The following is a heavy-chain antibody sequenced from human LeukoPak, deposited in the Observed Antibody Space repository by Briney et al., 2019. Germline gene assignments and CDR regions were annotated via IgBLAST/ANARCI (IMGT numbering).Heavy chain of an antibody. CDR3: ARTQYSSSWSLYYYYYYMDV. D-gene: IGHD6-13*01. V-gene: IGHV3-11*04. J-gene: IGHJ6*03. Sequence: YADSVKGRFTISRDNAKNSLYLQMNSLRAEDTAVYYCARTQYSSSWSLYYYYYYMDVWGKGTTVTVSS.